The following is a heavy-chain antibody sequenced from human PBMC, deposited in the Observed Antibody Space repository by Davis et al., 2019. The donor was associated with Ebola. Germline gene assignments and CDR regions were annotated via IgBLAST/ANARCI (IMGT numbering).Heavy chain of an antibody. V-gene: IGHV1-69*13. CDR2: IIPIFGTA. Sequence: SVKVSCKASGGTFSSYAISWVRQAPGQGLEWMGGIIPIFGTANYAQKFQGRVTITADESTSTAYMELSSLRSEDTAVYYCARGGGVVVAASFDLWGRGTLVTVSS. CDR3: ARGGGVVVAASFDL. CDR1: GGTFSSYA. D-gene: IGHD2-15*01. J-gene: IGHJ2*01.